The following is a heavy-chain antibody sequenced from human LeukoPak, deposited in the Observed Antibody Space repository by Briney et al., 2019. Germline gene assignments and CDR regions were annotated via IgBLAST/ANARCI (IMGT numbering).Heavy chain of an antibody. D-gene: IGHD2-2*01. J-gene: IGHJ4*02. V-gene: IGHV1-69*13. CDR3: ARDSYCSSTSCYYFFDY. CDR2: IIPIFGTA. CDR1: GGTFSSYA. Sequence: SVKVSCKASGGTFSSYAISCVRQAPGQGLEWMGGIIPIFGTANYAQKFQGRVTITADESTSTAYMELSSLRSEDTAVYYCARDSYCSSTSCYYFFDYWGQGTLVTASS.